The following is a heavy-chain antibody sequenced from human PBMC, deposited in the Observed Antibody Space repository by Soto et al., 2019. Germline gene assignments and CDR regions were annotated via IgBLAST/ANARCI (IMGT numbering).Heavy chain of an antibody. Sequence: SVKVSCKASGGTFSSYAISWVRQAPGQGLEWMGGSIPIFGTANYAQKVQGRVTITADESTSTAYMELSSMRCEDTAVYYCARPGEAINGKPEAFDIWGQGTMVTVSS. D-gene: IGHD1-20*01. J-gene: IGHJ3*02. CDR1: GGTFSSYA. CDR2: SIPIFGTA. CDR3: ARPGEAINGKPEAFDI. V-gene: IGHV1-69*13.